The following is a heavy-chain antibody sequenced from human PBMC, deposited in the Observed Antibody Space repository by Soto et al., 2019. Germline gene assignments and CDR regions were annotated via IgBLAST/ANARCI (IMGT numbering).Heavy chain of an antibody. CDR2: VNSDGSST. D-gene: IGHD5-12*01. J-gene: IGHJ2*01. Sequence: EVQLVESGGGLVQPGGSLRLSCTASGITFTSYWMHWVRQVPGKGLEWVSRVNSDGSSTSYADSVKGRFTISRDNAKNTLYLQMNSLRADDTAVYYCARATGCFDLWGRGTLVTVSS. CDR1: GITFTSYW. CDR3: ARATGCFDL. V-gene: IGHV3-74*01.